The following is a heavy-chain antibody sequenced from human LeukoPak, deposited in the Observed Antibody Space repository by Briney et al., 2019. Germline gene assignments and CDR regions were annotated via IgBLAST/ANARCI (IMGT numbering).Heavy chain of an antibody. V-gene: IGHV4-4*07. CDR2: IYTSGST. D-gene: IGHD6-13*01. Sequence: SETLSLTCTVSGGSISSYYWSWIRQLAGKGLEWIGRIYTSGSTNYNPSLKSRVTMSVDTSKNQFSLKLSSVTAADTAVYYCARDKDSSSWYFDYWGQGTLVTVSS. J-gene: IGHJ4*02. CDR3: ARDKDSSSWYFDY. CDR1: GGSISSYY.